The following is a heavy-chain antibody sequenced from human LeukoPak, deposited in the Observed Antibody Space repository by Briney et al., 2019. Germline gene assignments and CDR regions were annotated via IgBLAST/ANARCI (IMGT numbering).Heavy chain of an antibody. CDR1: GGSFSVYY. CDR2: INHSGST. V-gene: IGHV4-34*01. D-gene: IGHD6-13*01. Sequence: SETLSLTCAVYGGSFSVYYWSWIRQPPGKGLEWIGEINHSGSTNYNPSLKSRVTISVDTSKNQFSLKLSSVTAADTAVYYCARGLLAAAGNWGQGTLVTVSS. CDR3: ARGLLAAAGN. J-gene: IGHJ4*02.